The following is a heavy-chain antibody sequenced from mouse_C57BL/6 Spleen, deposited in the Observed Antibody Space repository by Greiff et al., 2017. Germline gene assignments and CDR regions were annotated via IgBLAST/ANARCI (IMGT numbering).Heavy chain of an antibody. Sequence: DVMLVESGEGLVKPGGSLKLSCAASGFTFSSYAMSWVRQTPEKRLEWVAYISSGGDYIYYADTVKGRFTISRDNARNPLYLQMSSLKSEDTAMYYCTREGYGSSYFDYWGQGTTLTVAS. CDR3: TREGYGSSYFDY. CDR2: ISSGGDYI. CDR1: GFTFSSYA. D-gene: IGHD1-1*01. V-gene: IGHV5-9-1*02. J-gene: IGHJ2*01.